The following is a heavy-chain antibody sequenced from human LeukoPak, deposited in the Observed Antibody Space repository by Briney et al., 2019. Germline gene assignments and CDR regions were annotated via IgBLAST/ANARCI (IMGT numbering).Heavy chain of an antibody. CDR3: AKDRGTYSSGWYYFDY. V-gene: IGHV3-74*01. CDR2: IPTDEAT. CDR1: RFSLSVFW. D-gene: IGHD6-19*01. Sequence: GGSLRLSCAPSRFSLSVFWTHWVSHLPGGGLMWDSRIPTDEATTYADTFRGRFPISRDNPKTKAHWQMNSREAADTAVNSSAKDRGTYSSGWYYFDYWGPGNLGTVSS. J-gene: IGHJ4*02.